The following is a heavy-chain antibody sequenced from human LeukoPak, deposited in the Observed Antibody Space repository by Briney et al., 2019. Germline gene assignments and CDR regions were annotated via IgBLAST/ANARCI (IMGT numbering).Heavy chain of an antibody. Sequence: PGGSLRLXCAASGFTFDDYAMHWVRQAPGKGLEWVSLISGDGGSTYYADSVKGRFTISRDNSKNSLYLQMNSLRTEDTALYYCAKASLPYSSGWYVNWGQGTLVTVSS. V-gene: IGHV3-43*02. D-gene: IGHD6-19*01. J-gene: IGHJ4*02. CDR1: GFTFDDYA. CDR3: AKASLPYSSGWYVN. CDR2: ISGDGGST.